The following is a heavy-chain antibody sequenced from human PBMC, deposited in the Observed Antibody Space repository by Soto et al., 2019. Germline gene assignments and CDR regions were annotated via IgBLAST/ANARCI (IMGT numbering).Heavy chain of an antibody. Sequence: GESLKISCKGSGYSFTSYWIGWVRQMPGKGLEWMGIIYPGDSDTRYSPSFQGQVTISADKSISTAYLQWSSLRASDTAMYYCARQYCGGDCSTLDYYGMDVWGQGTTVTVSS. CDR1: GYSFTSYW. CDR3: ARQYCGGDCSTLDYYGMDV. D-gene: IGHD2-21*02. CDR2: IYPGDSDT. J-gene: IGHJ6*02. V-gene: IGHV5-51*01.